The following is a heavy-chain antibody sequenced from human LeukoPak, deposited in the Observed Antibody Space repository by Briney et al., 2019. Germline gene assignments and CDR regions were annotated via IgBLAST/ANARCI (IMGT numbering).Heavy chain of an antibody. Sequence: SETLSLTCTVSGGSISSYYWSWIRQPPGKGLEWIGYIYYSGSTNYNPSLKSRVTISVDTSKNQFSLKLSSVTAADTAVYYCARQVIPYYYYGTDVWGQGTTVTVSS. CDR3: ARQVIPYYYYGTDV. CDR2: IYYSGST. J-gene: IGHJ6*02. CDR1: GGSISSYY. V-gene: IGHV4-59*08.